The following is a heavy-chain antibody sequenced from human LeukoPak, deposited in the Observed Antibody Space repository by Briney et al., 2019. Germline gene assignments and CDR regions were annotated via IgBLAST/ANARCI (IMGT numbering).Heavy chain of an antibody. Sequence: GGSLRLSCAASGFTVRSNYMSWVRQAPGKGLVWVSYISSSGSTIYYADSVKGRFTISRDNAKNSLYLQMNSVRAEDTAVYYCARDSPSSSWPKTLGGFDYWGQGTLVTVSS. CDR2: ISSSGSTI. CDR1: GFTVRSNY. J-gene: IGHJ4*02. D-gene: IGHD6-13*01. CDR3: ARDSPSSSWPKTLGGFDY. V-gene: IGHV3-11*04.